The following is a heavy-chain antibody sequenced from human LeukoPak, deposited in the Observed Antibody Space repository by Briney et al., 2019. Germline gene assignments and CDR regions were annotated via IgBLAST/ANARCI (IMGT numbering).Heavy chain of an antibody. J-gene: IGHJ4*02. CDR1: GGSISNYY. D-gene: IGHD3-10*01. CDR2: IYYSGST. Sequence: SETLSLTCTVSGGSISNYYWSWIRQPPGKGLEWIGYIYYSGSTNYNPSLKSRVTISVDTSKNQFSLKLSSVTAADTAVYYCARQRYYGSGNFDYWGQGTLVTVSS. CDR3: ARQRYYGSGNFDY. V-gene: IGHV4-59*08.